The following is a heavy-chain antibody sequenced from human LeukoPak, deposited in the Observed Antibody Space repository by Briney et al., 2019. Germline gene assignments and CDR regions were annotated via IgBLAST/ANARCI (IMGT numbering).Heavy chain of an antibody. CDR1: GYTFATYG. Sequence: ASVRVSCKASGYTFATYGITWVRQAPGQGLEWMGWISAYNGNTNYAQKLQDRVTMTTDTSTSTAYMELRSLRSEDTAVYYCARERFGELLFFDYWGQGTLVTVSS. V-gene: IGHV1-18*04. CDR3: ARERFGELLFFDY. D-gene: IGHD3-10*01. CDR2: ISAYNGNT. J-gene: IGHJ4*02.